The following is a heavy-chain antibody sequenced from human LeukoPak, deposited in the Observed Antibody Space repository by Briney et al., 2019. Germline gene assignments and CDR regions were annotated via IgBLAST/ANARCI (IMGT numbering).Heavy chain of an antibody. V-gene: IGHV4-4*02. CDR2: IYHSGST. J-gene: IGHJ4*02. CDR3: AKILYSSNIDY. CDR1: GGSISSSNW. D-gene: IGHD6-19*01. Sequence: SGTLSLTCAVSGGSISSSNWWSWVRQPPGKGLEWIGEIYHSGSTNYNPSLKSRVTISVDTSKNQFSLKLSSVTAADTAVYYCAKILYSSNIDYWGQGTLVTVSS.